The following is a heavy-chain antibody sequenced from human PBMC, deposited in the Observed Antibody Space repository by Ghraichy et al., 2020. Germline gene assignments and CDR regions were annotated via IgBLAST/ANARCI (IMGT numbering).Heavy chain of an antibody. D-gene: IGHD3-16*01. V-gene: IGHV4-34*01. CDR2: INHSGST. CDR1: GGSFSGYY. J-gene: IGHJ4*02. Sequence: SETLSLTCAVYGGSFSGYYWSWIRQPPGKGLEWIGEINHSGSTNYNPSLKSRVTISVDTSKNQFSLKLSSVTAADTAVYYCARRRVKTYYDYVWGTFDYWGQGTLVTDSS. CDR3: ARRRVKTYYDYVWGTFDY.